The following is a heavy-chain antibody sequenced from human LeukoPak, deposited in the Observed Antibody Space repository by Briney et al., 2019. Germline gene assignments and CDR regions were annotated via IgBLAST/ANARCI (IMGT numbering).Heavy chain of an antibody. CDR3: AKELLGAFDI. J-gene: IGHJ3*02. Sequence: GGSLRLSCAASGFTFSSYAMSWVRQAPGKGLEWVSGITSSGDSTYYAASVKGRFTISRDNSKNTLYLQMNSLRAEDTAVYYCAKELLGAFDIWGQGTMVTVSS. V-gene: IGHV3-23*01. D-gene: IGHD2-15*01. CDR1: GFTFSSYA. CDR2: ITSSGDST.